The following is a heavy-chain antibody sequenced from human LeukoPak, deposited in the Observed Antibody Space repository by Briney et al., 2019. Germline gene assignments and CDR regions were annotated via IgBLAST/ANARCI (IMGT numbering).Heavy chain of an antibody. V-gene: IGHV1-8*01. CDR2: MNPNSGNT. CDR1: GYTFNSYD. D-gene: IGHD2-2*01. J-gene: IGHJ6*03. CDR3: ARGSSGTSPPFYYYYYYMDV. Sequence: RASVKVSCKASGYTFNSYDMNWVRRATRHGLEWMGVMNPNSGNTGYAHKLQGRVTITRNTSISTAYMELRSLTSDDTAVYYCARGSSGTSPPFYYYYYYMDVWGKGTTVRVSS.